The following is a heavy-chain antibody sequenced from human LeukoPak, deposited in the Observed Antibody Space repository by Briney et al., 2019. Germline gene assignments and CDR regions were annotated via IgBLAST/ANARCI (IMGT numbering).Heavy chain of an antibody. V-gene: IGHV3-74*01. Sequence: GGSLRLSCAASGFTSSSYWMHWVRQAPGKGLVWVSRINSDGSSTSYADSVKGRFTISRDNAKNTLYLQMNSLRAEDTAVYYCARVNDCSGGSCYSPFDYWGQGTLVTVSS. CDR1: GFTSSSYW. D-gene: IGHD2-15*01. CDR2: INSDGSST. J-gene: IGHJ4*02. CDR3: ARVNDCSGGSCYSPFDY.